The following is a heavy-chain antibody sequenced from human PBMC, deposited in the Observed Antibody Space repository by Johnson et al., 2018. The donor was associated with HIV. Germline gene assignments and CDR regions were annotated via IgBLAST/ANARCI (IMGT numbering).Heavy chain of an antibody. D-gene: IGHD3-22*01. Sequence: QVQLVASGGGVVQPGRSLRLSCAASGFTFSSYAMHWVRQAPGKGLEWVAVISYDGSNNYYASSVKGRFTIATDNSNNTLYLQMNSLRAEGTAVYYCAKGGADYSDSRGYSENDAFDIWGQGTMVTVSS. CDR2: ISYDGSNN. CDR3: AKGGADYSDSRGYSENDAFDI. CDR1: GFTFSSYA. V-gene: IGHV3-30-3*01. J-gene: IGHJ3*02.